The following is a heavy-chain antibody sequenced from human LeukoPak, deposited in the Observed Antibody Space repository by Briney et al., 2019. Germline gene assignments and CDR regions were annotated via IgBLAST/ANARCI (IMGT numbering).Heavy chain of an antibody. V-gene: IGHV3-43*02. CDR1: GFSFGSEA. Sequence: GGSLRLSCVVSGFSFGSEAMSWVRQAPGRGLEWVSSISPGGGTTYYADSVKGRFTISRDNSKNSLYLQMNSLRTEDTALYYCAKDKDDFWSGPDYWGQGTLVTVSS. D-gene: IGHD3-3*01. CDR3: AKDKDDFWSGPDY. CDR2: ISPGGGTT. J-gene: IGHJ4*02.